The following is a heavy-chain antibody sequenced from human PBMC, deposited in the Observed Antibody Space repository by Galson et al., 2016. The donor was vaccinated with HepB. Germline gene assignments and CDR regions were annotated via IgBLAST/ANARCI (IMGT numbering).Heavy chain of an antibody. CDR1: GFTVSSNY. V-gene: IGHV3-66*04. CDR3: ASHSDYALDNWFDP. Sequence: SLRLSCAASGFTVSSNYMSWVRQAPGKGLEWVSVIYSDGSTYYADSVKGRFTISRDNSKNTLYLQMNSLRAEDTAVFCCASHSDYALDNWFDPWGQGTLVTVSS. CDR2: IYSDGST. D-gene: IGHD5-12*01. J-gene: IGHJ5*02.